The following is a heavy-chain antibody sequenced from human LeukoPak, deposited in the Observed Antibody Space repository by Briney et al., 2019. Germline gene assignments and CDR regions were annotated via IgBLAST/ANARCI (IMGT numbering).Heavy chain of an antibody. Sequence: GGSLRLSCAAFGFTFSSYSMNWVRQAPGKGLEWVSSISSNSDYIYYADSVKGRFTISRDNTKNSLYLQMNSLRAEDTAMYYCARGVDYWGQGTLVTVSS. CDR1: GFTFSSYS. V-gene: IGHV3-21*01. CDR3: ARGVDY. J-gene: IGHJ4*02. CDR2: ISSNSDYI.